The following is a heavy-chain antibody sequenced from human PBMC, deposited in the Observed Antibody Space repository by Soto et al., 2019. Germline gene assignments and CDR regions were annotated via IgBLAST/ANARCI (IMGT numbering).Heavy chain of an antibody. J-gene: IGHJ4*02. V-gene: IGHV3-53*01. CDR3: AREAANYYDSSGSLDY. CDR2: IYSGGST. D-gene: IGHD3-22*01. Sequence: PGGSLRLSCAASGFTVSSNYMSWVRQAPGKGLEWVSVIYSGGSTYYADSVKGRFTISRDNSKHTLYLQMNSLRAEDTAVYHCAREAANYYDSSGSLDYWGQGTLVTVSS. CDR1: GFTVSSNY.